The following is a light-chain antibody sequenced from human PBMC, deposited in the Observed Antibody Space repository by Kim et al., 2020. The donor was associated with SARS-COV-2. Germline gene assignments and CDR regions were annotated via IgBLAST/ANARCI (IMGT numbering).Light chain of an antibody. CDR3: QQYDGSPPWA. CDR2: GAS. CDR1: QTCRPTY. Sequence: PAARSPLSCRSRQTCRPTYLAWYHQNRGQAPRLLIYGASTRATGIPDRFSGSGSGTDFTLTISRVEPEDSAVYSCQQYDGSPPWAFGQGTKVDIK. V-gene: IGKV3-20*01. J-gene: IGKJ1*01.